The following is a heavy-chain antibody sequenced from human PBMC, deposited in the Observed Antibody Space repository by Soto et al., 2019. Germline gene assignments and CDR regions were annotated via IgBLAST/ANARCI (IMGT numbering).Heavy chain of an antibody. CDR1: GYSFSSYW. Sequence: RGESLKISCKGSGYSFSSYWIGWVRQMPGKGLEWMGIIYPGDSDTRYSPSFQGQVTISADKSISTAYLQLKSVTAADTALYYCARFSGSYYYAMDVWGQGSTVTVSS. J-gene: IGHJ6*02. D-gene: IGHD6-19*01. V-gene: IGHV5-51*01. CDR3: ARFSGSYYYAMDV. CDR2: IYPGDSDT.